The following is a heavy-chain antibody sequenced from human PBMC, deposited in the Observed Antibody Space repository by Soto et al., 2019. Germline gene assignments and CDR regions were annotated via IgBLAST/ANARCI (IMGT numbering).Heavy chain of an antibody. V-gene: IGHV3-72*01. CDR2: TRNKANSYTT. CDR1: GFTFSDHY. CDR3: ARRSPYYGMDV. J-gene: IGHJ6*02. Sequence: XGSLRLSCAASGFTFSDHYMDGVRQAPGKGLEWVGRTRNKANSYTTEYAASVKGRFTISRDDSKNSLYLQMNSLKTEDTAVYYCARRSPYYGMDVRGQGTTVTVSS.